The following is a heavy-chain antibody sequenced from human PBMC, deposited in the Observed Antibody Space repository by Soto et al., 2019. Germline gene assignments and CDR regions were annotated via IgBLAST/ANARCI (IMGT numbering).Heavy chain of an antibody. D-gene: IGHD3-3*01. CDR1: GFTVSSNY. J-gene: IGHJ5*01. CDR2: IYSGGST. CDR3: ARSCDFWSGYHKNWFYX. V-gene: IGHV3-53*01. Sequence: GGSLRLSFAASGFTVSSNYMSWVRQAPGKGLEWVSFIYSGGSTYYADSVKGLFTISRGNSKNTLYLQMNSLRAEDTAVYYCARSCDFWSGYHKNWFYXWGQVTLVTVSX.